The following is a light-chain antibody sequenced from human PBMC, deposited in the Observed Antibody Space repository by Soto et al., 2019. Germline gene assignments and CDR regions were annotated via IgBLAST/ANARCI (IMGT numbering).Light chain of an antibody. CDR1: QSVSGN. J-gene: IGKJ5*01. Sequence: EIVMTQSPATLSVSPGERATLSCRAGQSVSGNLAWYQQKPGQAPRLLIYGASTRATGIPARFSGSGSGTEFTLTISSLQSEDFAAYYCQQYNTWPTFGQGTRLEIK. CDR3: QQYNTWPT. CDR2: GAS. V-gene: IGKV3-15*01.